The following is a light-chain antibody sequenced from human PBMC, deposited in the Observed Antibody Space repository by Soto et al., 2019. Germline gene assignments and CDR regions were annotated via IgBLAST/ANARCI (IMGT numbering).Light chain of an antibody. CDR2: KAS. CDR1: QSISSW. CDR3: QQYDSYST. V-gene: IGKV1-5*03. J-gene: IGKJ2*01. Sequence: DIQMTQSPSTXSASVGDRVTITCRASQSISSWLAWYQQKPGKAPKLLIYKASNLENGVPSRFSGSGSGTEFTLSISSLQPDDFATYYCQQYDSYSTFGQGTKVDIK.